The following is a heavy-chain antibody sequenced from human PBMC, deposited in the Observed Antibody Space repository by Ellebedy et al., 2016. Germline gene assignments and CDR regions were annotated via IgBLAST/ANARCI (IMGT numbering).Heavy chain of an antibody. J-gene: IGHJ4*02. Sequence: GESLKISCTASGFTFGDYAMSWFRQAPGKGLEWVGFIRSKGYGGTTEYAASVKGRFTISRDDSKSIAYLQMNSLKTEDTAVYYCSRAASPRDFDYWGQGTLVTVSS. V-gene: IGHV3-49*03. CDR2: IRSKGYGGTT. CDR1: GFTFGDYA. CDR3: SRAASPRDFDY. D-gene: IGHD6-25*01.